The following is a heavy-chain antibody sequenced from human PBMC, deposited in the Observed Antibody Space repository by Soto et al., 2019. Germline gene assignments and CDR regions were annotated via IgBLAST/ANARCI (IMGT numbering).Heavy chain of an antibody. J-gene: IGHJ6*02. Sequence: GASVKVSCKASGYTCTSYSMHGVRQAPGQGLEWMGIINPSSGRTSYAQNFQGRVTMTSDTSTSIVYMEMSSLKSEDTAVYYCARDHNFGFILYAMDVWGQGTTVTVS. CDR3: ARDHNFGFILYAMDV. CDR1: GYTCTSYS. CDR2: INPSSGRT. V-gene: IGHV1-46*01. D-gene: IGHD2-15*01.